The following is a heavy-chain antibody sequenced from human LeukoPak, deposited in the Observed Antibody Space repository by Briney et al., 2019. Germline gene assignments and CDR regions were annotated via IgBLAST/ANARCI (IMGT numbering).Heavy chain of an antibody. Sequence: PSETLSLTCAVSGGSFSGYYWSWIRQSPGKGLEWIGEINHSGSTNYNPSLKSRVTISVDTSKNQSSLKLSSVTAADTAVYYCARGVAATSYYFDYWGQGTLVTVSS. CDR2: INHSGST. V-gene: IGHV4-34*01. D-gene: IGHD2-15*01. J-gene: IGHJ4*02. CDR3: ARGVAATSYYFDY. CDR1: GGSFSGYY.